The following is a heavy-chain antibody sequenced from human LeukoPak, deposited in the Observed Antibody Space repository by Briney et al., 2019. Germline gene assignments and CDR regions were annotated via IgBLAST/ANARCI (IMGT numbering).Heavy chain of an antibody. CDR1: GFFFSDHY. CDR2: SRKKANSYTT. D-gene: IGHD2-15*01. Sequence: GGSLRLSCAASGFFFSDHYMDWVRQAPGKGLEWVGRSRKKANSYTTEYAASVKGRFTISRDDSKNSLFLQMNSLRTEDTAVYYCARGYCTGGSCYLGDFWGQGTLVTVSS. V-gene: IGHV3-72*01. J-gene: IGHJ4*02. CDR3: ARGYCTGGSCYLGDF.